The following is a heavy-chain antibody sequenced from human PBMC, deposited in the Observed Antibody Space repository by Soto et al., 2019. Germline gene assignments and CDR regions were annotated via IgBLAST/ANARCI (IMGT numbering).Heavy chain of an antibody. CDR3: ARDKITGLFDY. CDR1: GGSFSGYY. D-gene: IGHD2-8*02. CDR2: INHSGST. V-gene: IGHV4-34*01. J-gene: IGHJ4*02. Sequence: QVQLQQWGAGLLKPSETLSLTCAVYGGSFSGYYWTWIRQPPGTGLEWIGEINHSGSTTYNPSLTSRVPIAVDTSKNQSSLKLTSVTAAATAVYYCARDKITGLFDYWGQGTLVTVSS.